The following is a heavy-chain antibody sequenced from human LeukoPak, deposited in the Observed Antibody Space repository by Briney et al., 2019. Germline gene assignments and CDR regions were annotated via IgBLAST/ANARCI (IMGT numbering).Heavy chain of an antibody. V-gene: IGHV4-59*01. D-gene: IGHD6-13*01. Sequence: PSETLSLTCTVSGDSISSYYWSWLRQPPGKGLEWIGYIYYSGSTNYNPSLQSRVTISVDTSKNQFSPKLSSVTAADTAVYYCARERCSSCCFDYWGQGTLVTVSS. J-gene: IGHJ4*02. CDR2: IYYSGST. CDR3: ARERCSSCCFDY. CDR1: GDSISSYY.